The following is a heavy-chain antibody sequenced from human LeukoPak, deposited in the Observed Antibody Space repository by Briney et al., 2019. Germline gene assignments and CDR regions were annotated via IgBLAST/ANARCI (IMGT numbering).Heavy chain of an antibody. CDR2: INPNSGGT. V-gene: IGHV1-2*06. J-gene: IGHJ4*02. D-gene: IGHD6-25*01. CDR3: ARSAAGFYYFDY. Sequence: ASVTVSCKASGYTFTGYYMHWVRQAPGQGLEWMGRINPNSGGTNYAQKFQGRVTMTRDTSISTAYMELSRLRSDDTAVYYCARSAAGFYYFDYWGQGTLVTVSS. CDR1: GYTFTGYY.